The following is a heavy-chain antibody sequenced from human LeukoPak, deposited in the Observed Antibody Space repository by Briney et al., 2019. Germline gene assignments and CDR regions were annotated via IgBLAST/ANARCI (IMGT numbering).Heavy chain of an antibody. J-gene: IGHJ6*03. D-gene: IGHD4-23*01. CDR1: GFTFSSYS. CDR2: ISSSSSYI. CDR3: ASLHGGEYGGMDV. Sequence: PGGSLRLSCAASGFTFSSYSMNWVRQAPGKGLEWVSSISSSSSYIYYADSVKGRFTISRDNAKNSLYLPMNSLRAEDTAVYYCASLHGGEYGGMDVWGKGTTVTVSS. V-gene: IGHV3-21*01.